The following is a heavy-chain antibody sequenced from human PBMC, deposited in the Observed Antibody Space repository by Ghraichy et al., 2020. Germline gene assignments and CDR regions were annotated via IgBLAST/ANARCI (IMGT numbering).Heavy chain of an antibody. CDR2: MNPNSGNT. CDR1: GYTFTNYD. V-gene: IGHV1-8*01. D-gene: IGHD5-12*01. CDR3: ARNPPETGYFDP. J-gene: IGHJ5*02. Sequence: VSVKVSCKASGYTFTNYDINWVRQATGQGLEWMGWMNPNSGNTGYAQKFQGRVTMTRNTFISTAYMELSSLTSEDTAVYYCARNPPETGYFDPWGQGTLVTVSS.